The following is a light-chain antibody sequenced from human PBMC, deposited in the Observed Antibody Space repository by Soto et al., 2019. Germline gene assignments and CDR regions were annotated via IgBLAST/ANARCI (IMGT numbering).Light chain of an antibody. CDR3: QQYGTSPPT. Sequence: EIVLTQSPGTLSLSPGERATLSCGASQSVSRNSLAWYQQKPGQAPRLLIYGASSRATDIPDRFSGSGSGTDFTFIVSRLEPEDFAVYFCQQYGTSPPTFGPGTKVDIK. CDR1: QSVSRNS. CDR2: GAS. J-gene: IGKJ3*01. V-gene: IGKV3-20*01.